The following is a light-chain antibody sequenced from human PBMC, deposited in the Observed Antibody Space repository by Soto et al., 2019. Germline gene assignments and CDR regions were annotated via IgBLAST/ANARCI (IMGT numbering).Light chain of an antibody. V-gene: IGKV3-15*01. CDR2: DTS. Sequence: EIVMTQSPATLSVSPGEGATLSCRASQSVSKSLAWYQQKPGQAPSLLIYDTSTRATGIPARFSGSGSGTEFTLTISSLQSEDFAIYYCQQYDNRPPLTFGGGTKVEIK. J-gene: IGKJ4*01. CDR3: QQYDNRPPLT. CDR1: QSVSKS.